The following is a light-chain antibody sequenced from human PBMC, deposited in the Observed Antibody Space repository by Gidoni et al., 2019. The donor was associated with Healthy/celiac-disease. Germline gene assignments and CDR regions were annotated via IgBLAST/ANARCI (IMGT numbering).Light chain of an antibody. V-gene: IGLV1-40*01. CDR3: QSYDSSPKNVV. J-gene: IGLJ2*01. CDR2: GNS. CDR1: SSNIWAGYD. Sequence: QSVLTPPPSMSGAPGQRVTISCTGSSSNIWAGYDVNRYQQLQGTAPKLLIYGNSNRPSGVPDLFSGSKSGTSASLAITGLQAEDEADYYCQSYDSSPKNVVFGGGTKLTVL.